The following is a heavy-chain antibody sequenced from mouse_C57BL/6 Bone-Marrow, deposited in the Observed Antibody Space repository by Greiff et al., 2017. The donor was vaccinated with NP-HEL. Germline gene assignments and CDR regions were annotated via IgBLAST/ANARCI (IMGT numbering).Heavy chain of an antibody. CDR3: ARRPDYYGSSFAY. D-gene: IGHD1-1*01. CDR1: GFTFSSYG. Sequence: EVKLVESGGDLVKPGGSLKLSCAASGFTFSSYGMSWVRQTPDTRLEWVATISSGGSYTYYPDSVKGRFTISRDNAKNTLYLQMSRLKAEDTAMYYCARRPDYYGSSFAYWGQGTLVTVSA. J-gene: IGHJ3*01. V-gene: IGHV5-6*02. CDR2: ISSGGSYT.